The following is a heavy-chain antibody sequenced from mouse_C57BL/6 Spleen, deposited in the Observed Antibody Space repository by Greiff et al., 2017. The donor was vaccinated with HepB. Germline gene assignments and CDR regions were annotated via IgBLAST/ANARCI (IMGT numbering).Heavy chain of an antibody. J-gene: IGHJ4*01. CDR3: ARGYRGYAMDY. CDR2: INPGSGGT. Sequence: QVQLKESGAELVRPGTSVKVSCKASGYAFTNYLIEWVKQRPGQGLEWIGVINPGSGGTNYNEKFKGKATLTADKSSSTAYMQLSSLTSEDSAVYFCARGYRGYAMDYWGQGTSVTVSS. D-gene: IGHD2-14*01. CDR1: GYAFTNYL. V-gene: IGHV1-54*01.